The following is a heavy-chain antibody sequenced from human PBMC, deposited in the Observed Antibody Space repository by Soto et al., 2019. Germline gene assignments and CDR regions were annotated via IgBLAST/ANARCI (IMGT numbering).Heavy chain of an antibody. J-gene: IGHJ4*02. V-gene: IGHV1-3*01. D-gene: IGHD2-21*02. CDR2: INAGDGIT. CDR3: ARSIVVVTALDY. Sequence: ASVKVSCKASGDTFSNYGIHWVRQAPGQRLEWMGWINAGDGITKYSQKFQDRVTITRDTSASTAYMDLSSLRSEDTAVYYCARSIVVVTALDYWGQGTLVTVSS. CDR1: GDTFSNYG.